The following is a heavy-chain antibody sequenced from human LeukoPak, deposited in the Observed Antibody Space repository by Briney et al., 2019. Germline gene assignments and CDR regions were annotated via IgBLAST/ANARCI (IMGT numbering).Heavy chain of an antibody. CDR3: VTRLA. CDR1: GFTVSSNY. D-gene: IGHD3-16*01. CDR2: IYSGGST. Sequence: GGSLRLSCAASGFTVSSNYMSWVRQAPGKGLDWVSMIYSGGSTNYADSVKGRFTISRDSSKNTLYLQINSLRAEDTVVYYCVTRLAWGQGTLVTVSS. J-gene: IGHJ5*02. V-gene: IGHV3-53*01.